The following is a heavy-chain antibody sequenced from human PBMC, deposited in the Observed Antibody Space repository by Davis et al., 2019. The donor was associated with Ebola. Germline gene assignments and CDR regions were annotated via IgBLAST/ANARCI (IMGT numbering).Heavy chain of an antibody. Sequence: HTGGSLRLSCAASGFSFSAYWMHWVRHAPGKGLVWVSRISGDGSTTSYADSVRGRFTVSRDNSKNTLYLQMNSLRAEDTAVYYCARDLRWIAAAGNYFDYWGQGTLVTVSS. D-gene: IGHD6-13*01. CDR3: ARDLRWIAAAGNYFDY. V-gene: IGHV3-74*01. CDR2: ISGDGSTT. CDR1: GFSFSAYW. J-gene: IGHJ4*02.